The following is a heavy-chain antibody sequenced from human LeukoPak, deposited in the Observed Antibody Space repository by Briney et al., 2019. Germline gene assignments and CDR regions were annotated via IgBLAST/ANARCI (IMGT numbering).Heavy chain of an antibody. CDR2: IYYSGNT. CDR1: GGSINSSSYY. D-gene: IGHD7-27*01. CDR3: ARGFRGDNFDY. J-gene: IGHJ4*02. V-gene: IGHV4-39*07. Sequence: SETLSLTCTVSGGSINSSSYYWGWIRQPPGKGLEWIGSIYYSGNTYHNPSLKSRVTISLHSSKNQFSLKLSSVTAADTAVYFCARGFRGDNFDYWGQGTLVTVSS.